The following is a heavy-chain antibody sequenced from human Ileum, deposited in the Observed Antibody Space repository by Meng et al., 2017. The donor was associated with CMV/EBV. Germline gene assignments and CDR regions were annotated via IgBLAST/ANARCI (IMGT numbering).Heavy chain of an antibody. J-gene: IGHJ4*02. D-gene: IGHD2-2*01. V-gene: IGHV4-30-4*08. CDR3: ARGSSSWAFDY. Sequence: QVQPLESGPGLVKPSQTLSLTCIVSGGSISSGDYYWSWIRQPPGKGLEWIGYIYYSGSTYYNPSLKSRVTMSVDTSKNQFSLKLSSVTAADTAVYYCARGSSSWAFDYWGQGTLVTVSS. CDR1: GGSISSGDYY. CDR2: IYYSGST.